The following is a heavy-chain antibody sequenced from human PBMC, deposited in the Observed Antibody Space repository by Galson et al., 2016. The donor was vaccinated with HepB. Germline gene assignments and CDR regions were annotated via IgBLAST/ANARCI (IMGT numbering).Heavy chain of an antibody. CDR3: ARQRHTSASKFFDY. CDR1: GASISSTTNY. V-gene: IGHV4-39*01. J-gene: IGHJ4*02. Sequence: SETLSLTCSVSGASISSTTNYWIWIRQSPGKGLEWIGSIYYNGSPFYNPSLESRLTVSVDTSKNQFSLRLTSVTAADTAVYYCARQRHTSASKFFDYWGQGILVTVSS. CDR2: IYYNGSP. D-gene: IGHD2-15*01.